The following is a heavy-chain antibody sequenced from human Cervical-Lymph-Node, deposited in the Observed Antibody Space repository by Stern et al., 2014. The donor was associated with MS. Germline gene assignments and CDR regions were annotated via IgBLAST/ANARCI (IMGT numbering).Heavy chain of an antibody. CDR1: GGTISNYY. CDR2: IYYSGST. Sequence: VQLVESGPGLVKPSETLSLTCTVSGGTISNYYWTWMRQRPGRGLEWVGTIYYSGSTNYSPSLKSRVTISVDMPKNQFSLKLSSVTAADTAVYYCTRANYFDYWGQGTLVTVSS. V-gene: IGHV4-59*01. J-gene: IGHJ4*02. CDR3: TRANYFDY.